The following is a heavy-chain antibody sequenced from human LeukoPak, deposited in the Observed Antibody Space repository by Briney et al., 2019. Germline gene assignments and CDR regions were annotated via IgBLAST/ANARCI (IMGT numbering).Heavy chain of an antibody. V-gene: IGHV3-73*01. Sequence: GGSLKLSCAASGFTFSGSAMHWVRQASGKGLEWVGRIRSNANSYGTAYAASVKGRFTISRDDSKNTAYLEMNSLKTEDTAVYYCTRGALDYRDAYDFWGQGTMVTVSS. CDR1: GFTFSGSA. D-gene: IGHD3/OR15-3a*01. CDR3: TRGALDYRDAYDF. J-gene: IGHJ3*01. CDR2: IRSNANSYGT.